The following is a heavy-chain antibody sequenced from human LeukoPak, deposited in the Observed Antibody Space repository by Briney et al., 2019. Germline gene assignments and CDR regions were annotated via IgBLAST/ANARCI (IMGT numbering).Heavy chain of an antibody. J-gene: IGHJ4*02. CDR2: IYYSGST. CDR1: GGSISSGGYY. D-gene: IGHD4-17*01. Sequence: SQTLSLTCTVSGGSISSGGYYWSWIRQPPGGGLEWIGYIYYSGSTYYHPSLKSRVTISLDTSKNQFSLKLSSVTAADTAVYYCARVTTVTTSFHFDYWGQGTLVTVSS. CDR3: ARVTTVTTSFHFDY. V-gene: IGHV4-30-4*01.